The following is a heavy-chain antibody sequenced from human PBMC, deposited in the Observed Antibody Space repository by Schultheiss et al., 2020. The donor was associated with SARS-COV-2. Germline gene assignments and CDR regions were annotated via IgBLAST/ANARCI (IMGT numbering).Heavy chain of an antibody. CDR3: ARGPIGAAGNWDFDY. J-gene: IGHJ4*02. CDR2: FSAYNGDT. V-gene: IGHV1-18*01. Sequence: ASVKVSCKTSGYTFTNYGITWVRQAPGQGLEWMGWFSAYNGDTTYAQKLQGRVTMTTDTSTSTAYMELRSLRSDDTAVYYCARGPIGAAGNWDFDYWGQGTLVTVSS. CDR1: GYTFTNYG. D-gene: IGHD6-13*01.